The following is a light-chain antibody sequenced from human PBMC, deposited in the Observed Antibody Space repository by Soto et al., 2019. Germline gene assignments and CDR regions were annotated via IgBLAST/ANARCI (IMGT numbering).Light chain of an antibody. J-gene: IGKJ1*01. CDR3: LQDYNYPWT. V-gene: IGKV1-6*01. CDR2: AAS. CDR1: QGIRND. Sequence: AIQMTKSPSSLSASVGDRVTITFRASQGIRNDLGWYQQKPGKAPKLLIYAASSLQSGVPSRFSGSGSGTDLTLTISSLQPEDFATYYCLQDYNYPWTFGQGTKVEIK.